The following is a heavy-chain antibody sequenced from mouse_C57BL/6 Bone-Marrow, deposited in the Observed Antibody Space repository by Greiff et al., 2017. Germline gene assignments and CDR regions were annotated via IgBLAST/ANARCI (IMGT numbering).Heavy chain of an antibody. J-gene: IGHJ4*01. CDR3: GGFYAMDY. CDR1: GYTFTDYY. V-gene: IGHV1-26*01. Sequence: EVKLQQSGPELVKPGASVKISCKASGYTFTDYYMNWVKQSHGKSLEWIGDINPNNGGTSYNQKFKGKATLTVDKSSSTAYMELRSLTSEDSAVYYCGGFYAMDYWGQGTSVTVSS. CDR2: INPNNGGT.